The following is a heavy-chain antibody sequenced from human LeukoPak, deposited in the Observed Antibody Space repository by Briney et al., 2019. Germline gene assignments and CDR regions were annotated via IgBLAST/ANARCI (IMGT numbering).Heavy chain of an antibody. D-gene: IGHD3-10*01. J-gene: IGHJ4*02. CDR3: ASDSPTYYYALPDY. V-gene: IGHV3-7*01. Sequence: GGSPRLSCAASGFTVSSNYMSWVRQAPGKGLEWVANIKQDGSEKYYVDSVKGRFTISRDNAKNSLYLQMNSLRAEDTAVYYCASDSPTYYYALPDYWGQGTLVTVSS. CDR1: GFTVSSNY. CDR2: IKQDGSEK.